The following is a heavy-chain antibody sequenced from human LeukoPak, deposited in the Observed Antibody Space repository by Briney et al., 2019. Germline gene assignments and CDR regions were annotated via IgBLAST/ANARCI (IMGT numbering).Heavy chain of an antibody. D-gene: IGHD4-11*01. CDR1: GGTFSSYA. CDR3: ARAISYSNQADYYMDV. V-gene: IGHV1-69*13. J-gene: IGHJ6*03. Sequence: ALVKVSCKASGGTFSSYAISWVRQAPGQGLEWMGGIIPIFGTANYAQKFQGRVTITADESTSTAYMELSSLRSEDTAVYYCARAISYSNQADYYMDVWGKGTTVTVSS. CDR2: IIPIFGTA.